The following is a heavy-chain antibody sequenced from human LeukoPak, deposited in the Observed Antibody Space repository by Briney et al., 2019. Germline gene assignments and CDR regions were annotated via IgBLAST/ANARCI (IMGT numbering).Heavy chain of an antibody. J-gene: IGHJ6*03. V-gene: IGHV3-30*02. CDR2: IRYDGSNT. D-gene: IGHD3-10*01. Sequence: PGRSLRLSCAASRFTFSRYGMHSVRQPPGKGLGWVSFIRYDGSNTHYADSVKGRFTISRDNSKNTLYLQMNSLRGEDTAVYYCENASLSPSSITMIRGVRSNYYYMDVWGKGATVTISS. CDR3: ENASLSPSSITMIRGVRSNYYYMDV. CDR1: RFTFSRYG.